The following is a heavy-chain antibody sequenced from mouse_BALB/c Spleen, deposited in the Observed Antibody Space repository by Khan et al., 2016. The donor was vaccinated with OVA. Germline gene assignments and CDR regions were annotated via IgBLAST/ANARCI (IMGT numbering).Heavy chain of an antibody. CDR2: IDPANGNT. CDR1: GFNIKDTY. Sequence: VQLKQSGAELVKPGASVKLSCTASGFNIKDTYMHWVKQRPEQGLEWIGRIDPANGNTKYDPKFQDKATITADTSSNTAYLQLSSLTPEDTAVYYCARDYWDVFAYWGQGTLVTVSA. J-gene: IGHJ3*01. D-gene: IGHD4-1*01. V-gene: IGHV14-3*02. CDR3: ARDYWDVFAY.